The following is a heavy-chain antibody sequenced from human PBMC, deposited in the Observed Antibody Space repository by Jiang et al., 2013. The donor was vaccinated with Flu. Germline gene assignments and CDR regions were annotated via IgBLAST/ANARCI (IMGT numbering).Heavy chain of an antibody. D-gene: IGHD2-8*02. V-gene: IGHV3-30-3*01. J-gene: IGHJ4*01. CDR3: AKGCTGGTECFYFDY. CDR1: GFTFSSYA. Sequence: VQLLESGGGVVQPGRSLRLSCAASGFTFSSYAMHWVRQAPGKGLEWVAVISYDGSNKYYADSVKGRFTISRDNSKNTLYLQMNSLRAEDTAVYYCAKGCTGGTECFYFDY. CDR2: ISYDGSNK.